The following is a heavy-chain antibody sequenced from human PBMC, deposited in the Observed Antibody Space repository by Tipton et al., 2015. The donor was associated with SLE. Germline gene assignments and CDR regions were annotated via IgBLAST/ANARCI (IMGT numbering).Heavy chain of an antibody. V-gene: IGHV3-7*01. Sequence: SLRLSCAASGFTFSSYWMTWVRQTPGKGLEWVANIKQDGSEKYYVDSMEGRFTISRDNAKNSLFLQINSLRAEDTAAYYCARDRREGNYFSSFDYWGQGTRVTVSS. CDR2: IKQDGSEK. D-gene: IGHD2/OR15-2a*01. J-gene: IGHJ4*02. CDR1: GFTFSSYW. CDR3: ARDRREGNYFSSFDY.